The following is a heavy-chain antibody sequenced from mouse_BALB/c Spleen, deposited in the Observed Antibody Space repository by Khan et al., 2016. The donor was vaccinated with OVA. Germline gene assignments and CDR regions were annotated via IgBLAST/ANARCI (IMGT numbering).Heavy chain of an antibody. CDR1: GYTFTDYS. Sequence: QIQLVQSGPELKKPGETVKISCKASGYTFTDYSMHWVKQAPGKGLKWMGWINTETGEPTYADDFKGRFAFSLETSASTAYLQINNLKNEDTATYFCASRVKYCNFDYWGQGTTLTVSS. V-gene: IGHV9-2-1*01. D-gene: IGHD2-10*02. CDR3: ASRVKYCNFDY. CDR2: INTETGEP. J-gene: IGHJ2*01.